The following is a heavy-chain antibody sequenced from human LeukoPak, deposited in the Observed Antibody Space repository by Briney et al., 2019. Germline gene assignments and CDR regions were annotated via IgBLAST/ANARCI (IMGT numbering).Heavy chain of an antibody. J-gene: IGHJ4*02. CDR2: ISSSGSTI. D-gene: IGHD3-10*01. CDR1: GFTFSSYP. V-gene: IGHV3-48*03. CDR3: ARDGKGRNRIGYYFDY. Sequence: PGGSLRLSCAASGFTFSSYPMHWVRQAPGKGLEWVSYISSSGSTIYYAASVKGRFTISRDNAKNSLYLQMNSLRAEDTAVYYCARDGKGRNRIGYYFDYWGQGTLVTVSS.